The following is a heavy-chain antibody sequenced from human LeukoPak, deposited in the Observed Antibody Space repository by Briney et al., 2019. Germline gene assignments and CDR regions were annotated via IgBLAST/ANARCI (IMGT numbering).Heavy chain of an antibody. V-gene: IGHV3-7*01. Sequence: GGSLSLSCAASGFTFSRFWMSWVRQAPGKGLEWVANIKQDGSEIHYVDSVKGRFTISRDNAKNSVYLQMNSLRAEDTAIYYCAKEATITAYNFDYWGQGTLVTVSS. J-gene: IGHJ4*02. CDR3: AKEATITAYNFDY. CDR2: IKQDGSEI. CDR1: GFTFSRFW. D-gene: IGHD5-24*01.